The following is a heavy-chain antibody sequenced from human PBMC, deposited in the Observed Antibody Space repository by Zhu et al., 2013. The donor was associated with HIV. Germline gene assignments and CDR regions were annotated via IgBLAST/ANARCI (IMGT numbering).Heavy chain of an antibody. Sequence: QVQLVQSGAEVKKPGASVKVSCKVSGYTLTELSMHWVRQAPGKGLEWMGGFDPEDGETIYAQKFQGRVTMTEDTSTDTAYMELSSLRSEDTAVYYCATHYGSGSYSLPSYGMDVWGQGDHGHRLL. CDR2: FDPEDGET. CDR1: GYTLTELS. D-gene: IGHD3-10*01. CDR3: ATHYGSGSYSLPSYGMDV. V-gene: IGHV1-24*01. J-gene: IGHJ6*02.